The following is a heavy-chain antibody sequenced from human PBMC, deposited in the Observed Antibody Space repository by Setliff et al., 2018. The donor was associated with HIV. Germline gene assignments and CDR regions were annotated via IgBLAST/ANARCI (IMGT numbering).Heavy chain of an antibody. Sequence: GASVKVSCKASGYTLTTYAISWVRQAPGQGLEWMGWFNTETGNPMYAQGFRGRFVFSLGTSVSTAFLQINRLKAEDTAKYYCARVGSGWSTFDYWGQGALVTVS. J-gene: IGHJ4*02. CDR3: ARVGSGWSTFDY. V-gene: IGHV7-4-1*02. CDR1: GYTLTTYA. D-gene: IGHD6-13*01. CDR2: FNTETGNP.